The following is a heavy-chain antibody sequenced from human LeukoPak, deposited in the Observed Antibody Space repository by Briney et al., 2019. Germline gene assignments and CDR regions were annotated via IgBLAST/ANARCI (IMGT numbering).Heavy chain of an antibody. D-gene: IGHD3-3*01. Sequence: GESLKISCKGSGYTFSTYWIGWVRQMPGKGLEWMGIIYPGDSDTRYSPSLQGQVTISVDTSIGTAYLQWSSLKASDTAIYYCARQNDFRLDYWGQGTLVTVSS. CDR2: IYPGDSDT. J-gene: IGHJ4*02. CDR1: GYTFSTYW. V-gene: IGHV5-51*01. CDR3: ARQNDFRLDY.